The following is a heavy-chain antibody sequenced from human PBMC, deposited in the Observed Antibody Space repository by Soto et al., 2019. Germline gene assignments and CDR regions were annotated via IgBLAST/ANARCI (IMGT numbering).Heavy chain of an antibody. CDR3: ARGGGLYWYFDL. J-gene: IGHJ2*01. V-gene: IGHV1-3*01. D-gene: IGHD3-16*01. Sequence: QVQLVQSGAEVKKPGASVKVSCKASGYTFTSYAMHWVRQAPGQRLEWMGWINAGNGNTKYSQKFQGRVTITRDTSESTAYMELSSLRSEDTAVYYCARGGGLYWYFDLWGRGTLVTVSS. CDR1: GYTFTSYA. CDR2: INAGNGNT.